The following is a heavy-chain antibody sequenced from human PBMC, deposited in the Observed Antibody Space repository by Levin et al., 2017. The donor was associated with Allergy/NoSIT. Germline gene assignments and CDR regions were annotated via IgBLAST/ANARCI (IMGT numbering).Heavy chain of an antibody. CDR1: GFTFSSYG. V-gene: IGHV3-33*01. CDR2: IWDDGYKK. D-gene: IGHD5-12*01. CDR3: ARVLRFYYYYYMDG. J-gene: IGHJ6*03. Sequence: GGSLRLSCAASGFTFSSYGMHWVRQAPGKGLEWVAVIWDDGYKKYYADSVKGRFTISRDNSKNTLYLQMNSLRAEDTAVYYCARVLRFYYYYYMDGWGKGTTITVSS.